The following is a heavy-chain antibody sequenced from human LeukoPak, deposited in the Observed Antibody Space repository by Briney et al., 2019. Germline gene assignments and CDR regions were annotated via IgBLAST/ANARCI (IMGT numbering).Heavy chain of an antibody. Sequence: PSETLSLTCAVYGGSFSGYCWSWIRQPPGKGLEWIGEINHSGSTNYNPSLKSRVTISVDTSKNQFSLKLSSVTAADTAVYYCARGLPSAYWGQGTLVTVSS. V-gene: IGHV4-34*01. CDR1: GGSFSGYC. CDR3: ARGLPSAY. J-gene: IGHJ4*02. CDR2: INHSGST.